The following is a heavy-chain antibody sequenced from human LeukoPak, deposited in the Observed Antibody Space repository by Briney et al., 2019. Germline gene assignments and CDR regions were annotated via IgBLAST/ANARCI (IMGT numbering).Heavy chain of an antibody. CDR2: ISYDGSNK. V-gene: IGHV3-30*18. CDR3: AKSLWFGESPSLFDY. J-gene: IGHJ4*02. CDR1: GFTFSSYG. Sequence: GGSLRLSCAASGFTFSSYGMHWVRQAPGKGLERVAVISYDGSNKYYADSVKGRFTISRDNSKNTLYLQMNSLRAEDTAVYYCAKSLWFGESPSLFDYWGRGTLVTVSS. D-gene: IGHD3-10*01.